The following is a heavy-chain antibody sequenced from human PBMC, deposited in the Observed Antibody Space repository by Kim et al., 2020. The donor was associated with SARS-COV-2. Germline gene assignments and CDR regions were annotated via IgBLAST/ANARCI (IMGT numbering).Heavy chain of an antibody. CDR2: ISSSSSYI. Sequence: GGSLRLSCAASGFTFSSYSMNWVRQAPGKGLEWVSSISSSSSYIYYADSVKGRFTISRDNAKNSLYLQMNSLRAEDTAVYYCARDIGFVVVPTYGMDVWGQGTTVTVSS. CDR3: ARDIGFVVVPTYGMDV. CDR1: GFTFSSYS. V-gene: IGHV3-21*01. D-gene: IGHD2-2*01. J-gene: IGHJ6*02.